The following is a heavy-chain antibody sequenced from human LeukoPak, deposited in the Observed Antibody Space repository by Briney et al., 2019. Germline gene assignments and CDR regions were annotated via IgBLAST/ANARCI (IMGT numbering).Heavy chain of an antibody. J-gene: IGHJ4*02. CDR2: ISAYNGNT. CDR1: GYTFTSYG. Sequence: ASVKVSCKASGYTFTSYGISWVRQAPGQGLEWMGWISAYNGNTNYAQKLQGRVTMTTDTSTSTAYMELRSLRSDDTAVYYCAREEVDTAMVYYFDYWGQGTLVTVSS. D-gene: IGHD5-18*01. CDR3: AREEVDTAMVYYFDY. V-gene: IGHV1-18*01.